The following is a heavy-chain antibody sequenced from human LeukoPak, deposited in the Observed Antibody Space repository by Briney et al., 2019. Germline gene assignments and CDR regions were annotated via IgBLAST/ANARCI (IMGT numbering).Heavy chain of an antibody. V-gene: IGHV3-7*01. CDR2: IDQDGSEK. D-gene: IGHD2-2*01. CDR3: VRSQLGLDY. J-gene: IGHJ4*02. Sequence: GGSLRLSCAASGFRFSKYWMSWVRQAPGKGLEWVANIDQDGSEKYYVDSVKGRFTISRDNAENSLYLKMNSLRAEDTAVYYGVRSQLGLDYWGQGTLATVSS. CDR1: GFRFSKYW.